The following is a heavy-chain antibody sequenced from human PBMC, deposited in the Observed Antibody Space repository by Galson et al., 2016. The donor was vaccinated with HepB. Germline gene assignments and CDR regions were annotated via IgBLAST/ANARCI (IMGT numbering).Heavy chain of an antibody. CDR1: GDSVSSNSAT. CDR3: ARVRNGYSGYANPYYYGMDV. Sequence: CAISGDSVSSNSATWNWIRQSPSRGLEWLGRTYYRSKWYNDYALSVKGRITINPDTSKNQFSLQLNSVTPEDTAVYYCARVRNGYSGYANPYYYGMDVWGQGTTVTVSS. D-gene: IGHD5-12*01. J-gene: IGHJ6*02. CDR2: TYYRSKWYN. V-gene: IGHV6-1*01.